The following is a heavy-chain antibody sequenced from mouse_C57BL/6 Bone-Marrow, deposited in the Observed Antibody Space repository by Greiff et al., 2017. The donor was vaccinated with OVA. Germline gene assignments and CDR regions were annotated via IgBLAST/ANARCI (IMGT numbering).Heavy chain of an antibody. CDR2: IHPNSGST. D-gene: IGHD2-4*01. CDR3: AVYYDYYLFAY. Sequence: VQLQQPGAELVKPGASVKLSCKASGYTFTSYCMHWVKQRPGQGLEWIGMIHPNSGSTNYNEKFKSKATLTVDKSSSTAYMQLSSLTSEDSAVYYCAVYYDYYLFAYWGQGTLVTVSA. J-gene: IGHJ3*01. V-gene: IGHV1-64*01. CDR1: GYTFTSYC.